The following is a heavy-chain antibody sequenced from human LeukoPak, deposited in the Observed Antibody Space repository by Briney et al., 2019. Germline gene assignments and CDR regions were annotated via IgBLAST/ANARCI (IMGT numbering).Heavy chain of an antibody. CDR2: ISSSSSYI. Sequence: TGGSLRLSCAASGFTFSSYSMNWVRQAPGKGLEWVSSISSSSSYIYYADSVKGRFTISRDNAKNSLYLQMNSLRAEDTAVYYCARDYYDSSGLTDYWGQGTLVTVSS. J-gene: IGHJ4*02. CDR3: ARDYYDSSGLTDY. V-gene: IGHV3-21*01. CDR1: GFTFSSYS. D-gene: IGHD3-22*01.